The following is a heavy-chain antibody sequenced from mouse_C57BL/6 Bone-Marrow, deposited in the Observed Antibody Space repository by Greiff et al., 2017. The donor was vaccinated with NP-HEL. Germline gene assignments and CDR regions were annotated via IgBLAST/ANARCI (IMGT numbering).Heavy chain of an antibody. V-gene: IGHV1-74*01. J-gene: IGHJ1*03. CDR3: AMYYGSSYWYFDV. Sequence: ASGYTFTSYWMHWVKQTPGHGLEWIGRFHPSARDTNYNQKFKGKATLTVDKSSSTAYMQLSSLTSEDSAVYYCAMYYGSSYWYFDVWGTGTTVTVSS. CDR2: FHPSARDT. D-gene: IGHD1-1*01. CDR1: GYTFTSYW.